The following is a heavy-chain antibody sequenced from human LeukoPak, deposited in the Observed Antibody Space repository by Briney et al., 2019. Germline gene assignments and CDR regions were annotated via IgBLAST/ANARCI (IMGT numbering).Heavy chain of an antibody. CDR3: ARDFAAAVG. V-gene: IGHV3-7*01. D-gene: IGHD6-13*01. Sequence: GGSLRLSCAASGFTFSNYWMSWVRQAPGKGLERVANIRQDGSEAYYVDSVRGRFIVSRDNAKDSVFLQMNSLRAEDTAVYYCARDFAAAVGWGQGTLVTVSS. J-gene: IGHJ4*02. CDR1: GFTFSNYW. CDR2: IRQDGSEA.